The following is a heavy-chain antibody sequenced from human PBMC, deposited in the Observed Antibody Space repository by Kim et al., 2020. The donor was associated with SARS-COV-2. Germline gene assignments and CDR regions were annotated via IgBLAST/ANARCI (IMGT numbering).Heavy chain of an antibody. Sequence: ASVKVSCKASGYTFTGYYMHWVRQAPGQGLEWMGRINPNSGGTNYAQKFQGRVTMTRDTSISTAYMELSRLRSDDTAVYYCARDSSLCGVVINPLSYYYGMDVWRQGHTVTVSS. CDR3: ARDSSLCGVVINPLSYYYGMDV. CDR2: INPNSGGT. J-gene: IGHJ6*02. CDR1: GYTFTGYY. V-gene: IGHV1-2*06. D-gene: IGHD3-3*01.